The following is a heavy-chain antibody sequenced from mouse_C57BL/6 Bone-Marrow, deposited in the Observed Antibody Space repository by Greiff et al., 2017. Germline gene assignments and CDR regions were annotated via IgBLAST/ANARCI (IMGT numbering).Heavy chain of an antibody. V-gene: IGHV5-9*01. CDR1: GFPFSSYN. D-gene: IGHD1-1*01. J-gene: IGHJ4*01. CDR3: ARHALIYYDVSYAMDY. CDR2: ISGCGGNN. Sequence: DVMLVESGGGFVKPGESLKLSCAASGFPFSSYNLCWVRQTPPKRLEGVATISGCGGNNYYPDSVNGRFTIARDNAKNTLYLQMSSLRSEDTALYYCARHALIYYDVSYAMDYWGQGTSVTGSS.